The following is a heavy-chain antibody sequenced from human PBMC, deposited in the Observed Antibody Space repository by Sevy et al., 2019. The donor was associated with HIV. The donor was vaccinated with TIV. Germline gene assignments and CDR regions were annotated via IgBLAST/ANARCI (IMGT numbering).Heavy chain of an antibody. J-gene: IGHJ4*02. CDR3: AKEKEMSMYYFHS. D-gene: IGHD3-10*02. CDR1: GFTFNNYA. Sequence: GGSLRLSCAASGFTFNNYAMNWVRQAPGKGREWVSVISGSGSYTYYADSVKGRFTISSDTSTNTLYLQMNSLKAEDTAVYYCAKEKEMSMYYFHSWGQGTLVTVSS. CDR2: ISGSGSYT. V-gene: IGHV3-23*01.